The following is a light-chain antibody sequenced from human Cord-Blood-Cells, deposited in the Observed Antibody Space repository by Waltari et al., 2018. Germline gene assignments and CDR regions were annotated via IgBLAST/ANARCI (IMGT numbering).Light chain of an antibody. CDR2: ATA. Sequence: DIQMTQSPSSLSASVGDRVTITCPASQNISSYLNWYHQKPAKAPKLLIYATASLQSGGPSRFSGSGSGTDVTLTISSLQPEDVATYYGGKNYSTPYTFGQGTKLEIK. CDR3: GKNYSTPYT. J-gene: IGKJ2*01. CDR1: QNISSY. V-gene: IGKV1-39*01.